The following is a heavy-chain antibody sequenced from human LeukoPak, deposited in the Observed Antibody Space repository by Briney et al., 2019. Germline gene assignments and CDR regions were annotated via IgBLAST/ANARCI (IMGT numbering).Heavy chain of an antibody. Sequence: ASVKVSCKASGGTFSGYTISWVRQAPGQGLEWMGRIIPILGIANYAQKFQGRVTITADKSTSTAYMELSSLRSEDTAVYYCAREGGGYCSSTSCYTFDYWGQGTLVTVSS. CDR2: IIPILGIA. CDR3: AREGGGYCSSTSCYTFDY. V-gene: IGHV1-69*04. D-gene: IGHD2-2*02. CDR1: GGTFSGYT. J-gene: IGHJ4*02.